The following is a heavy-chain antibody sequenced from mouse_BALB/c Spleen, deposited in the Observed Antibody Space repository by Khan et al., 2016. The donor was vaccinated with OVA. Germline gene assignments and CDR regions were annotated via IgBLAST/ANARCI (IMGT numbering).Heavy chain of an antibody. V-gene: IGHV5-6*01. D-gene: IGHD4-1*01. CDR1: GFTFSSYS. CDR3: ADHLTGSFAY. CDR2: ISSGGDYT. Sequence: EVQVVESGGDLVKPGGSLKLSCAASGFTFSSYSMSWVRQTPDKRLEWVASISSGGDYTYYPDSVKGRFTISRDNDKHTLYLQMSDLKSEDTAMYYCADHLTGSFAYWGQGTLVTVSA. J-gene: IGHJ3*01.